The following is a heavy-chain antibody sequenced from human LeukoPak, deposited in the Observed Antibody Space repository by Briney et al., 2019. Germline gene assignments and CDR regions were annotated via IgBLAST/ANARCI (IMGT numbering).Heavy chain of an antibody. J-gene: IGHJ4*02. V-gene: IGHV3-23*01. CDR2: ISGSGGST. Sequence: GGSLRLSCAASGFTFSSYGMSWVRQAPGKGLEWVSAISGSGGSTYYADSVKGRFTISRDNSKNTLYLQMNSLRAEDTAVYYCAKDHFRGGEFDCWGQGTLVTVSS. CDR3: AKDHFRGGEFDC. CDR1: GFTFSSYG. D-gene: IGHD3-10*01.